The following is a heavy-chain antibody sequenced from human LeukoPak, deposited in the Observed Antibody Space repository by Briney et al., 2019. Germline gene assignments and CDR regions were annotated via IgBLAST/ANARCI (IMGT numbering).Heavy chain of an antibody. CDR2: IRPNIGGT. CDR3: ARVGFLAYSDYDWKNNFDF. V-gene: IGHV1-2*02. Sequence: ASVKVSCKASGYTFTGYYMHWVRQAPGEGLEWMGWIRPNIGGTNYAQKFQGRVTMTRDTSISTTYMELTRLRFDDTAVYYCARVGFLAYSDYDWKNNFDFWGQGTLGSVSS. J-gene: IGHJ4*02. D-gene: IGHD5-12*01. CDR1: GYTFTGYY.